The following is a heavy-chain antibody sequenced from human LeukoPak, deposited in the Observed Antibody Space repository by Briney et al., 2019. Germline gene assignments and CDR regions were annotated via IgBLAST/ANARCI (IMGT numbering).Heavy chain of an antibody. Sequence: GGSLRLSCAASGFTFSSYWMNWVRQAPGKGLEWVANMKEDGSEKYFVDSVKGRFTVSRDNARDSLYLQMNSLRVEDTAVYYCARSSYSSSSSVWGQGTMVTVSS. CDR2: MKEDGSEK. J-gene: IGHJ3*01. CDR1: GFTFSSYW. V-gene: IGHV3-7*01. CDR3: ARSSYSSSSSV. D-gene: IGHD6-6*01.